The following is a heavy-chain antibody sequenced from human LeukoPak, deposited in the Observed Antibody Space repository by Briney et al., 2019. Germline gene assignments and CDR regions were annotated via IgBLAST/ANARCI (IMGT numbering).Heavy chain of an antibody. CDR3: ARVRDSSGWYMRSFDY. D-gene: IGHD6-19*01. CDR1: GLTFSDYY. J-gene: IGHJ4*02. CDR2: ISSSGSTI. V-gene: IGHV3-11*04. Sequence: PGGSLRLSCAASGLTFSDYYMSWIRQAPGKGLEWVSYISSSGSTIYYADSVKGRFTISRDNAKNSLYLQMNSLRAEDTAVYYCARVRDSSGWYMRSFDYWGQGTLVTVSS.